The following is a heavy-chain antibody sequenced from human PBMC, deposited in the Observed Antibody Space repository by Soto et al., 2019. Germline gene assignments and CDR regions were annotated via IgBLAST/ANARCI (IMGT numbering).Heavy chain of an antibody. CDR1: VFSLSNARMG. CDR2: IFSNDEK. CDR3: ARIPGIFGVVPGYFDY. D-gene: IGHD3-3*01. Sequence: SGPTLVNPTETLTLTCTVSVFSLSNARMGVSWIRQPPGKALEWLAHIFSNDEKSYSTSLKSRLTISKDTSKSQVVLTMTNMDPVDTATYYCARIPGIFGVVPGYFDYWGQGTLVTVSS. J-gene: IGHJ4*02. V-gene: IGHV2-26*01.